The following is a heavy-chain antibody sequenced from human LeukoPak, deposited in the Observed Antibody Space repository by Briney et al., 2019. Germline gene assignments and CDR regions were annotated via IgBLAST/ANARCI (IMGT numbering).Heavy chain of an antibody. V-gene: IGHV3-72*01. CDR1: GFTFSDHY. J-gene: IGHJ4*02. CDR3: SRDATGDH. Sequence: GGSLRLSCAVSGFTFSDHYMDWVRQAPGKGLAWVGRSRNRAKSYTTDYAASVKGRLTISRDDSRSTLYLQMNSLETEDTAVYYCSRDATGDHWGQGTLVSVSS. CDR2: SRNRAKSYTT.